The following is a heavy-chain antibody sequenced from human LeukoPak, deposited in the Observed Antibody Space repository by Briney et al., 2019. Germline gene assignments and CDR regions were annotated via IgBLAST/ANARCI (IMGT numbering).Heavy chain of an antibody. J-gene: IGHJ4*02. CDR3: ARLPLGAHYFDY. D-gene: IGHD1-26*01. Sequence: QAPGXGXXXMGRIIPILGIANYAQKFQGRVTITADKSTSTAYMELSSLRSEDTAVYYCARLPLGAHYFDYWGQGTLVTVSS. V-gene: IGHV1-69*02. CDR2: IIPILGIA.